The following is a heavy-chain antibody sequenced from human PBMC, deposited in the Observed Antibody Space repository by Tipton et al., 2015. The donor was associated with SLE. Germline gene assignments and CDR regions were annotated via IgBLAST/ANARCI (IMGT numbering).Heavy chain of an antibody. CDR2: VYSSGRT. J-gene: IGHJ4*02. CDR3: ARDRGTTFFDF. D-gene: IGHD1-7*01. CDR1: GGSINTAGSC. Sequence: TLSLTCIVSGGSINTAGSCWSWIRQHPGKGLEWIGYVYSSGRTSDNPSLKSRVTISVDTSKNQFSLNLSSVTAAHTAVYYCARDRGTTFFDFWGQGTLVTVSS. V-gene: IGHV4-31*03.